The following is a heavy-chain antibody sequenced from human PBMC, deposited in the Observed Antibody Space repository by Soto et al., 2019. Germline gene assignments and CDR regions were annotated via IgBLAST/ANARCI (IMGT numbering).Heavy chain of an antibody. CDR3: ARVTTGYYYDGMDV. Sequence: QVQLVQSGAEVKKPGSSVPVSCKDSGGTFSSYASSWVRQATGQGLEWMGGIIPIFGTANYAQKFQGRVTITADEYTSTAYMELRRLRSEDTAVYYCARVTTGYYYDGMDVWGQGTTVTVSS. CDR1: GGTFSSYA. V-gene: IGHV1-69*01. D-gene: IGHD4-17*01. J-gene: IGHJ6*02. CDR2: IIPIFGTA.